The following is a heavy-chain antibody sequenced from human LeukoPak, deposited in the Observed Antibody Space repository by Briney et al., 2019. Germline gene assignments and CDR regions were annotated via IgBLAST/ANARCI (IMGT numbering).Heavy chain of an antibody. CDR2: ISVYNGNT. Sequence: GASVKVSCKASGYTFTSYGISWVRQAPGQGLEWMGWISVYNGNTNYAQKLQGRVTMTTDTSTSTAYMELRSPRSDDTAVYYCARAVSTMVRGVIITGYFDYWGQGTLVTVSS. CDR1: GYTFTSYG. CDR3: ARAVSTMVRGVIITGYFDY. J-gene: IGHJ4*02. V-gene: IGHV1-18*04. D-gene: IGHD3-10*01.